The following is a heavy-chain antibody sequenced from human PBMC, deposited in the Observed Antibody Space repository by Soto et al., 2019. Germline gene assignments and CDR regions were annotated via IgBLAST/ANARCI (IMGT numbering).Heavy chain of an antibody. V-gene: IGHV4-61*08. CDR3: ARLRRLAPVSTYYYHRMDV. CDR1: GASVRTAGYY. Sequence: SETLSLTCTVSGASVRTAGYYWSWIRQPPGKGLEWIGYIYYTGITDYNPSLKSRLTTSSDTSTHQVSLKLRSVTAADTAVYDCARLRRLAPVSTYYYHRMDVWGQGTTVTVSS. J-gene: IGHJ6*02. D-gene: IGHD2-2*01. CDR2: IYYTGIT.